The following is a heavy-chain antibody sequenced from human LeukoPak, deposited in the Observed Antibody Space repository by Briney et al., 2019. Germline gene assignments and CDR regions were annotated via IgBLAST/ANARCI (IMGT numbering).Heavy chain of an antibody. V-gene: IGHV1-18*01. CDR1: GYTFTSYG. J-gene: IGHJ4*02. CDR3: ARDPRGYYDSSGYYYGFYFDY. D-gene: IGHD3-22*01. Sequence: ASVKVSCKASGYTFTSYGISWVRQAPGQGLEWMGWISAYNGNTKYAQKLQGRVTMTTDTSTSTAYMELRSLRSDDTAVYCCARDPRGYYDSSGYYYGFYFDYWGQGTLVTVSS. CDR2: ISAYNGNT.